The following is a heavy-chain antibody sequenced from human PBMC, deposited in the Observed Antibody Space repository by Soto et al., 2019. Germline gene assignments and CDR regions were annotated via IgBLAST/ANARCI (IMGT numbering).Heavy chain of an antibody. J-gene: IGHJ6*02. D-gene: IGHD5-18*01. CDR1: GGSISSSF. CDR3: ARGHRAMEYYYYYGMDV. Sequence: PSETLSLTCSVSGGSISSSFWSWIRQPPGKELGWIGYISYSGSTTYNPSLKSRITLSVDTSKNQFSLRVASVTAADTAVYYCARGHRAMEYYYYYGMDVWGQGTTVTVS. CDR2: ISYSGST. V-gene: IGHV4-59*01.